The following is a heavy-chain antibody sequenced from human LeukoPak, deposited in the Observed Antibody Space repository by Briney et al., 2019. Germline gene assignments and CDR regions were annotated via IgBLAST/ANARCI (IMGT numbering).Heavy chain of an antibody. CDR2: ISSSSSYI. D-gene: IGHD3-22*01. CDR1: GFTFSSYS. J-gene: IGHJ4*02. CDR3: ARGGTYDSSGYYY. Sequence: GGSLRLSCAASGFTFSSYSMNWIRQAPGKGLEWVSSISSSSSYIYYADSVKGRFTISRDNAKNSLYLQMNSLRAEDTAVYYCARGGTYDSSGYYYWGQGTLVTVSS. V-gene: IGHV3-21*01.